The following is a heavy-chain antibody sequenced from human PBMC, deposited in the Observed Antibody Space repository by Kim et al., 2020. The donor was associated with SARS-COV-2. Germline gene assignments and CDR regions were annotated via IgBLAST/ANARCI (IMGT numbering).Heavy chain of an antibody. V-gene: IGHV4-34*01. D-gene: IGHD6-13*01. J-gene: IGHJ6*02. Sequence: SETLSLTCAVYGGSFSGYYWSWIRQVPGKGLEWIGEINHSGSTNYNPSLKSRVTISVDTSKNQFSLKLSSMTAADTAVYYCARFDYNSSWYVGLDVWGQGTTVTVSS. CDR3: ARFDYNSSWYVGLDV. CDR1: GGSFSGYY. CDR2: INHSGST.